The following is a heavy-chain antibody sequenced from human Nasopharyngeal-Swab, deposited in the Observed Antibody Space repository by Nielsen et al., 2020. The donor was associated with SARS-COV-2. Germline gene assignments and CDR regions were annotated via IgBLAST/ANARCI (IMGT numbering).Heavy chain of an antibody. Sequence: GGSLRLSCAASGFTFSSYWMSWVRQAPGKGLEWVANIKQGGSEKYYVDSVKGRFTISRDNAKSSLYLQMNSLRAEDTAVYYCARDPIPAGGSDGFDIWGQGTMVTVSS. CDR1: GFTFSSYW. V-gene: IGHV3-7*01. J-gene: IGHJ3*02. CDR3: ARDPIPAGGSDGFDI. CDR2: IKQGGSEK. D-gene: IGHD1-26*01.